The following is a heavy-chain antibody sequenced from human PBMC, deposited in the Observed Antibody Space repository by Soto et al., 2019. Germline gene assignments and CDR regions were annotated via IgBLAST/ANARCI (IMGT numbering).Heavy chain of an antibody. CDR3: ARSMNDHNHHHWGFDS. J-gene: IGHJ5*01. CDR2: IDHTGRT. Sequence: SETLSLTCAVYGGSFNPYHWSFIRQPPGKRLEWIGEIDHTGRTNYNPSVKGRVTMSVDTSKNQFSLNLRSVTAADMAVYFCARSMNDHNHHHWGFDSWGQGTLVTVSS. CDR1: GGSFNPYH. D-gene: IGHD7-27*01. V-gene: IGHV4-34*01.